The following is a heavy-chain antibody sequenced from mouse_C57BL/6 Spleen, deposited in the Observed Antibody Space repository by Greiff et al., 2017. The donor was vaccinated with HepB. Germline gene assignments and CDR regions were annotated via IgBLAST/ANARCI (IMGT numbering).Heavy chain of an antibody. CDR2: ISSGSSTI. V-gene: IGHV5-17*01. Sequence: EVHLVESGGGLVKPGGSLKLSCAASGFTFSDYGMHWVRQAPEKGLEWVAYISSGSSTIYYADTVKGRFTISRDNAKNTLFLQMTSLRSEDTAMYYCARRLLLRGAMDYWGQGTSVTVSS. CDR1: GFTFSDYG. J-gene: IGHJ4*01. CDR3: ARRLLLRGAMDY. D-gene: IGHD1-1*01.